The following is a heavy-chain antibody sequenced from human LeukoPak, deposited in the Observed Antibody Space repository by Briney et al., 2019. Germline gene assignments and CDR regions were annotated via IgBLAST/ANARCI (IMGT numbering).Heavy chain of an antibody. CDR1: GGSISSGGYY. CDR2: IYYSGST. V-gene: IGHV4-31*03. Sequence: SQTLSLTCTVSGGSISSGGYYWSWIRQHPGKGLEWIGYIYYSGSTYYNPSLKSRVTISVDTSKNQFSLKLSSVTAADTAVYYCARDCRGGSCGPDYWGQGTLVTVSS. CDR3: ARDCRGGSCGPDY. J-gene: IGHJ4*02. D-gene: IGHD2-15*01.